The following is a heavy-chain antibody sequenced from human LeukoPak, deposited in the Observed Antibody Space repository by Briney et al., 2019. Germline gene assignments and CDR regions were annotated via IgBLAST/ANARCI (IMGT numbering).Heavy chain of an antibody. Sequence: GASVKVSCKASGGTFSSYAISWVRQAPGQGLEWMGGIIPIFGTANYAQKFQGRVTITTDESTSTAYMELSSLRSEDTAVYYCAGGGQPLAYCGGDCYRPFDYWGQGTLVTVSS. J-gene: IGHJ4*02. CDR1: GGTFSSYA. D-gene: IGHD2-21*02. CDR3: AGGGQPLAYCGGDCYRPFDY. V-gene: IGHV1-69*05. CDR2: IIPIFGTA.